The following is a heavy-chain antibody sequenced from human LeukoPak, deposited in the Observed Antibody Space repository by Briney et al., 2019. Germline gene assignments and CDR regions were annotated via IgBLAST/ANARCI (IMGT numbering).Heavy chain of an antibody. CDR3: ARALKYYDILTGSNWFDP. Sequence: GASVKVSCKASGGTFGSYAISWVRQAPGQGLEWMGGIIPIFGTANYAQKFQGRVTMTADKSTSTAYMELSSLRSEDTAVYYCARALKYYDILTGSNWFDPWGQGTLVTVSS. D-gene: IGHD3-9*01. V-gene: IGHV1-69*06. CDR1: GGTFGSYA. CDR2: IIPIFGTA. J-gene: IGHJ5*02.